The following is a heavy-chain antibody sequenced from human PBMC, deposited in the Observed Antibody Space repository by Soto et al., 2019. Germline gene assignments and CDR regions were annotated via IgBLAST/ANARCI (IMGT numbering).Heavy chain of an antibody. J-gene: IGHJ6*04. V-gene: IGHV3-53*01. Sequence: PGGSLRLSCAASGFTVSSNYMSWVRQAPGKGLEWVSVIYSGGSTYYADSVKGRFTISRDNSKNTLYLQMNSLRAEDTAVYYCARIPEIVVVITSALDYYGMDVWGKGPTVTVSS. CDR3: ARIPEIVVVITSALDYYGMDV. CDR1: GFTVSSNY. D-gene: IGHD3-22*01. CDR2: IYSGGST.